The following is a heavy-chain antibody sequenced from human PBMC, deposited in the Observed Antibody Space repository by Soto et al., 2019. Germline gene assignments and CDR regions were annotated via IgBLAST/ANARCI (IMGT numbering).Heavy chain of an antibody. CDR2: IYYSGST. D-gene: IGHD2-2*01. J-gene: IGHJ4*02. Sequence: QVQLQESGPGLVKPSQTLSLTCTVSGGSISSGGYYWSWIRQHPGKGLEWIGYIYYSGSTYYNPSLKGRLTIPVDTSKNQFSLKLSSVTAADRAVYYCARRDCRSTSCRIDYWGQGTLVTVSS. CDR1: GGSISSGGYY. CDR3: ARRDCRSTSCRIDY. V-gene: IGHV4-31*03.